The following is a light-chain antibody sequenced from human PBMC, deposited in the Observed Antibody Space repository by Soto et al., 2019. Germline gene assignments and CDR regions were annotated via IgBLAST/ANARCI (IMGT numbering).Light chain of an antibody. Sequence: QSALTQPGSVSGSPGQSITISCTGTSSDVGGYNYVSWYQQHPGKAPKLMIYDVSNRPSGVSNRFSGSKSGNTASLTISGLQAEDEADYYCSSYTSSSTLSYVFGTGTKVTVL. V-gene: IGLV2-14*01. CDR3: SSYTSSSTLSYV. CDR1: SSDVGGYNY. CDR2: DVS. J-gene: IGLJ1*01.